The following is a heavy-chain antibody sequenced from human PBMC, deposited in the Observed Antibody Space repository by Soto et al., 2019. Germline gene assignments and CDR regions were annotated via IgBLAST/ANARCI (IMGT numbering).Heavy chain of an antibody. D-gene: IGHD3-10*01. J-gene: IGHJ3*02. Sequence: QVQLVQSGAEVKKPGSSVKVSCKASGGTFSSYAISWVRQAPGQGLEWMGGISPIFVTANYAQKFQGRVTITADESTSTAYMELSSLRSEDTAVYYCAREYYYGAGSHDAFDIWGQGTMVTVSS. CDR1: GGTFSSYA. V-gene: IGHV1-69*01. CDR3: AREYYYGAGSHDAFDI. CDR2: ISPIFVTA.